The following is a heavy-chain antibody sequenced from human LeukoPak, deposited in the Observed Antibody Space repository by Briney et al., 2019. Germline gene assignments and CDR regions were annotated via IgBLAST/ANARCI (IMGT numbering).Heavy chain of an antibody. CDR1: GYTFINYA. D-gene: IGHD6-19*01. Sequence: ASVKVSCKASGYTFINYAISWVRQAPGQGLEWMGWIGAYNGDTNYAQKFQGRVTMTRNTSISTAYMELSSLRSEDTGVYYCARIETAVAGSYYFDYWGQGTLVTVSS. J-gene: IGHJ4*02. V-gene: IGHV1-18*01. CDR3: ARIETAVAGSYYFDY. CDR2: IGAYNGDT.